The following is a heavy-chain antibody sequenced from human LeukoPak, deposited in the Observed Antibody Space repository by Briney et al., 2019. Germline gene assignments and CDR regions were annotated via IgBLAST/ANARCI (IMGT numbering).Heavy chain of an antibody. J-gene: IGHJ4*02. CDR1: GYTFTSYG. CDR2: ISGYNGNT. Sequence: ASVKVSCKASGYTFTSYGISWVRQAPGQGLEWMGWISGYNGNTIYAQKLQGRVSMTTDTSTSTAYMDLRSLRSEDTAVYYCARDYCNNPTCHTREFDYWGQGTLVTVSS. D-gene: IGHD2/OR15-2a*01. V-gene: IGHV1-18*01. CDR3: ARDYCNNPTCHTREFDY.